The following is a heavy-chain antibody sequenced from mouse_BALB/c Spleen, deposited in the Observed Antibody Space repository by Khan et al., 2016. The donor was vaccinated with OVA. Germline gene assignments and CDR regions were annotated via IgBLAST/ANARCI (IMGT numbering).Heavy chain of an antibody. J-gene: IGHJ4*01. CDR1: GYSITSDYA. CDR2: ISSSGST. Sequence: EVQLQESGPGLVKPSQSLSLTCTVTGYSITSDYAWNWIRQFPENKLVWMGYISSSGSTNYNPALKSRISITRDTSKNQFFLQLNSVTTEDTATYYCARDGSRYNYAMDYWGQGTSVTVSS. V-gene: IGHV3-2*02. D-gene: IGHD2-3*01. CDR3: ARDGSRYNYAMDY.